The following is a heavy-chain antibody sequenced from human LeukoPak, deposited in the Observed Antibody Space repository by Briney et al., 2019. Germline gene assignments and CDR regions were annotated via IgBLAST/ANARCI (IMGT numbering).Heavy chain of an antibody. V-gene: IGHV4-59*01. J-gene: IGHJ4*02. Sequence: SETLSLTCTVSGGSISSYYWSWIRQPPGKGLERIGYIYYSGSTNYNPSLKSRVTISVDTSKNQFSLKLSSVTAADTAVYYCARQRNYYDSSGYYKRALFDYWGQGTLVTVSS. CDR1: GGSISSYY. D-gene: IGHD3-22*01. CDR2: IYYSGST. CDR3: ARQRNYYDSSGYYKRALFDY.